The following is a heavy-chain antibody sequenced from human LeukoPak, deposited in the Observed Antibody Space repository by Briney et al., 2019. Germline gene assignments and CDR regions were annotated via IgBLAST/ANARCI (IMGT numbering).Heavy chain of an antibody. CDR1: GFTLSNYE. J-gene: IGHJ3*02. CDR2: ISSGGRTK. Sequence: GGSLRLSCAASGFTLSNYEMKWVRQAPGKGLEWVSYISSGGRTKYYADSVRGRLTTSRDNAKSSLSLQMDSLRAEDTAVYYCATGGDRWELPIIWGQGTMVIVSS. V-gene: IGHV3-48*03. D-gene: IGHD1-26*01. CDR3: ATGGDRWELPII.